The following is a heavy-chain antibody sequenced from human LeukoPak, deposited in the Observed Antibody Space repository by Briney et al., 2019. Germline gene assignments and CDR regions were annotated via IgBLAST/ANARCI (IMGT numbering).Heavy chain of an antibody. CDR1: GFTFSSYS. J-gene: IGHJ4*02. CDR3: ARDAGGVWGSYFDY. CDR2: ISSSSSYI. Sequence: PGGSLRLSCAASGFTFSSYSMNCVRQAPGKGLEWVSSISSSSSYIYYADSVKGRFTISRDNAKNSLYLQMNSLRAEDTAVYYCARDAGGVWGSYFDYWGQGTLVTVSS. V-gene: IGHV3-21*01. D-gene: IGHD3-16*01.